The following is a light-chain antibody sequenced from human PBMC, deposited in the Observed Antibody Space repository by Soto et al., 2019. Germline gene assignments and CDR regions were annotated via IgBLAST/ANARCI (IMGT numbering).Light chain of an antibody. CDR3: QQYNNWPPYT. CDR2: GAS. CDR1: QSVSRN. J-gene: IGKJ2*01. Sequence: EIVMTQSPATLSVSPGERATLSCRASQSVSRNLAWYQQKPGQAPRLLIYGASTRATGIPARFSGSGSGTEFTRHSSSLQSEDFAGYYCQQYNNWPPYTFGQGTKLEIK. V-gene: IGKV3-15*01.